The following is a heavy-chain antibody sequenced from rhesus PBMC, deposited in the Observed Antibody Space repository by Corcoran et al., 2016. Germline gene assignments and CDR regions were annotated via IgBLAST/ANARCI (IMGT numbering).Heavy chain of an antibody. Sequence: QVQLQASGPGLVKPSETLSLTCAFSGGSFSGSYWGWLPPPPGKGLEWIGYIMGSSGSTDYNPSLKSRGTSSTDTSKNQFALKLSSVTAADTAVYYCAREGTVGTVTSVWGPGVLVTVSS. D-gene: IGHD5-24*01. J-gene: IGHJ5-1*01. CDR1: GGSFSGSY. CDR2: IMGSSGST. CDR3: AREGTVGTVTSV. V-gene: IGHV4-165*01.